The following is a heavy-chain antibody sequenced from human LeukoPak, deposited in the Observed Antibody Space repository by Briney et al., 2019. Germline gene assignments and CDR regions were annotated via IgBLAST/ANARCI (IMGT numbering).Heavy chain of an antibody. CDR3: AKARNYDILTPFFDY. CDR2: ISWNSGSI. V-gene: IGHV3-9*03. Sequence: GRSLRLSCAASGFTFDDYAMHWARQAPGKGLEWVSGISWNSGSIGYADSVKGRFTISRDNAKNSLYLQMNSLRAEDMALYYCAKARNYDILTPFFDYWGQGTLVTVSS. J-gene: IGHJ4*02. CDR1: GFTFDDYA. D-gene: IGHD3-9*01.